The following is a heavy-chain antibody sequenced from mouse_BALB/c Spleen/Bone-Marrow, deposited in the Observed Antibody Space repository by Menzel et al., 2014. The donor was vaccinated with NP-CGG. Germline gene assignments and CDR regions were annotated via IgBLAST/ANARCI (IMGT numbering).Heavy chain of an antibody. CDR3: TRDMGLLGFDY. J-gene: IGHJ2*01. V-gene: IGHV7-3*02. CDR2: IRNKPNGYTT. Sequence: EVQGVESGGGLVQPGGSLRLSCATSGFTFTDYYMSWVRQPPGKALEWLGFIRNKPNGYTTEYSASVKGRFTISRDNSQSILYLQMNTLRVEDSATYYCTRDMGLLGFDYWGQGTTLTVSS. D-gene: IGHD1-1*01. CDR1: GFTFTDYY.